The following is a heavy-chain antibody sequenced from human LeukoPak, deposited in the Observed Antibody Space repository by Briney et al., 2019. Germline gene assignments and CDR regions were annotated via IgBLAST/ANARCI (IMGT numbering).Heavy chain of an antibody. D-gene: IGHD6-19*01. Sequence: SETLSLTCTVSGYSISSGYYWGWIRPPPGKGLEWIGSIYHSGSTYYNPSLKSRVTISVDTSKNQFSLKLSSVTAADTAVYYCARDCQLAGILSYYYYYMDVWGKGTTVTVSS. CDR1: GYSISSGYY. J-gene: IGHJ6*03. CDR3: ARDCQLAGILSYYYYYMDV. CDR2: IYHSGST. V-gene: IGHV4-38-2*02.